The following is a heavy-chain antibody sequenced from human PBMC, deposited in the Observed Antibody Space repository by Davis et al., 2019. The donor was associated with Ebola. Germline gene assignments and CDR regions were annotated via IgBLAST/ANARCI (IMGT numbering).Heavy chain of an antibody. CDR3: ARDIVDDA. CDR2: IIPILGIA. V-gene: IGHV1-69*04. J-gene: IGHJ5*02. D-gene: IGHD3-16*02. CDR1: GGTFSSYA. Sequence: AASVKVSCRASGGTFSSYAISWVRQAPGQGLEWMGRIIPILGIANYAQKFQGRVTITADKSTSTAYMELSSLRSEDTAVYYCARDIVDDAWGQGTLVTVSS.